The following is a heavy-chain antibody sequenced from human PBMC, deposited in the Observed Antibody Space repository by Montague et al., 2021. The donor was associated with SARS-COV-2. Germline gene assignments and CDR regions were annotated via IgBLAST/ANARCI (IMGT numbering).Heavy chain of an antibody. CDR3: AKKIVAGGTGYFDY. D-gene: IGHD6-13*01. CDR1: GFTFSSYA. V-gene: IGHV3-23*01. Sequence: SLRLSCAASGFTFSSYAMSWVRQAPGKGLEWVSGISGSGGIKSYTDSVKGRFSNSRENSKNTLYLQMNSLRAEDTAVYYCAKKIVAGGTGYFDYWGQGTLVTVS. CDR2: ISGSGGIK. J-gene: IGHJ4*02.